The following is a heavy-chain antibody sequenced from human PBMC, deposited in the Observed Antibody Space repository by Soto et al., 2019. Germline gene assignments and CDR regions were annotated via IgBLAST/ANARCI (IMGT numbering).Heavy chain of an antibody. CDR2: IYYSGST. Sequence: PSDTLSLTCTVSGGSISSYYWSWIRQPPGKGLEWIGYIYYSGSTKYNPSLKSRVTMSVETSKNQFSLKLISVTAADTAVYYCAREGNLGRWLQPLDYWGQGTLVTVSS. CDR3: AREGNLGRWLQPLDY. V-gene: IGHV4-59*01. CDR1: GGSISSYY. D-gene: IGHD5-12*01. J-gene: IGHJ4*02.